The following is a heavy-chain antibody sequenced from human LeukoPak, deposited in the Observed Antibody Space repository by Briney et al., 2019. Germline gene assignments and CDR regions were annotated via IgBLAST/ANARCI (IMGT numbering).Heavy chain of an antibody. CDR2: ISDDETYK. Sequence: GGSLRLSCAASRFTFNSYSMHWVRQAPGKGLEWVTAISDDETYKFYADSVKGRFTISRDNSKDTLYLQMNILRVEDTAIYYCTRGMLRQPPDYWGQGMLVTVSS. D-gene: IGHD3-10*02. CDR1: RFTFNSYS. J-gene: IGHJ4*02. V-gene: IGHV3-30-3*01. CDR3: TRGMLRQPPDY.